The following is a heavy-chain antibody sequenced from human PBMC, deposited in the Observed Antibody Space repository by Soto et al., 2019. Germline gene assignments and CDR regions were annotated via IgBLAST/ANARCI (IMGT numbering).Heavy chain of an antibody. V-gene: IGHV3-43*01. CDR2: ISWDGGST. CDR1: GFTFDDYT. CDR3: AKDGMDYYGMDV. J-gene: IGHJ6*02. Sequence: GGSLRLSWAASGFTFDDYTMHWVRQAPGKGLEWVSLISWDGGSTYYADSVKGRFTISRDNSKNSLYLQMNSLRTEDTALYYCAKDGMDYYGMDVWGQGTTVTVSS.